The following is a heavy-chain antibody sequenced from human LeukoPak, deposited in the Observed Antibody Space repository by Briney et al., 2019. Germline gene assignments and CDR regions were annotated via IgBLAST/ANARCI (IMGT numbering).Heavy chain of an antibody. Sequence: GGSLRLSCAASGFTFSTSWMSWVRQAPGKGLEWVANIKHDASETNYVDSVKGRFTISRGNAKNSLYLQMNSLRAEDTAVYYCARPRAPDSWGQGTLVTVSS. J-gene: IGHJ4*02. CDR1: GFTFSTSW. CDR3: ARPRAPDS. V-gene: IGHV3-7*01. CDR2: IKHDASET.